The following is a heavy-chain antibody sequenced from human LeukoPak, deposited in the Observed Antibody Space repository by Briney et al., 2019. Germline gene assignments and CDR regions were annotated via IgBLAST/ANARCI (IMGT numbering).Heavy chain of an antibody. CDR1: GFTFDDYG. D-gene: IGHD6-6*01. J-gene: IGHJ4*02. V-gene: IGHV3-20*04. CDR2: INWNGGST. Sequence: GSLRLSCAASGFTFDDYGMRWVRQAPGKGLGWASVINWNGGSTGYADSVKGRFTISGDNAKNSLYLQMNSLRAEDTALYYCARVREYSSSSWVDYYFDYWGQGTLVTVSS. CDR3: ARVREYSSSSWVDYYFDY.